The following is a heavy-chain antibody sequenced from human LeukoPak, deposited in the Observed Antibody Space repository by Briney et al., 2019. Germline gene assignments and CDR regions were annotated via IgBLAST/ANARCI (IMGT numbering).Heavy chain of an antibody. CDR3: AKKWGVGTTTLDYFDY. Sequence: QAGGSLRLSCAASGFTFSNYAMSWGRQAPGKGLEWVSGISGSGGSTYYADSVKGRFTISRDNSKNTLYLQMNSLTDEDTAVYYCAKKWGVGTTTLDYFDYWGQGTLVTVSS. CDR1: GFTFSNYA. J-gene: IGHJ4*02. CDR2: ISGSGGST. D-gene: IGHD3-10*01. V-gene: IGHV3-23*01.